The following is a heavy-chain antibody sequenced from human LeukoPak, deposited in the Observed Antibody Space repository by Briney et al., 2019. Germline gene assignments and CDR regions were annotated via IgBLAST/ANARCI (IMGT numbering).Heavy chain of an antibody. D-gene: IGHD6-19*01. CDR3: ARSNSGWYNWFDP. CDR2: IYYSGST. Sequence: GSLRLSCAVSGLTFSQYGMSWVRQAPGKGLEWIGSIYYSGSTYYNPSLKSRVTISVDTSKNQFSLKPSSVTAADTAVYYCARSNSGWYNWFDPWGQGTLVTVSS. V-gene: IGHV4-39*07. CDR1: GLTFSQYG. J-gene: IGHJ5*02.